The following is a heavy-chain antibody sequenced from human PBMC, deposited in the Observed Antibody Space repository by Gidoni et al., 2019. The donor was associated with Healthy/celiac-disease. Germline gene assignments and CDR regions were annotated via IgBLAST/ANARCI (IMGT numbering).Heavy chain of an antibody. CDR3: ARGKAVITMIVVVSGMDV. CDR1: GGSFSGYS. CDR2: INHSGST. V-gene: IGHV4-34*01. Sequence: QVQLQQWGAGLLQPSETLSLTCAVYGGSFSGYSWSWIRQPPGKGLEWIGEINHSGSTNDNPSLKSRVTISVDTSKNQFSLKLSSVTAADTAVDYCARGKAVITMIVVVSGMDVWGQGTTVTVSS. J-gene: IGHJ6*02. D-gene: IGHD3-22*01.